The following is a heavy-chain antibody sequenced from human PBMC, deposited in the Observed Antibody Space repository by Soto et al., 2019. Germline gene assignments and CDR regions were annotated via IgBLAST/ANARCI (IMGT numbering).Heavy chain of an antibody. CDR1: GYSISSGSC. Sequence: SETLSLTCTVSGYSISSGSCWSWIRQPPGKGPEWIAGIYYGGTTFYNPSLKSRVTISVDTSKNQFPLKLTSVPAADTAVYYCARDGRTGTTWGQGTLVTVSS. V-gene: IGHV4-38-2*02. CDR2: IYYGGTT. CDR3: ARDGRTGTT. J-gene: IGHJ4*02. D-gene: IGHD1-7*01.